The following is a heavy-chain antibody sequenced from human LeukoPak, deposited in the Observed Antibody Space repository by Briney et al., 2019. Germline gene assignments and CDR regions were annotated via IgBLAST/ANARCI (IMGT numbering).Heavy chain of an antibody. J-gene: IGHJ6*02. Sequence: ASVKVSCKASGGTFSSYAISWVRQAPGQGLEWMGWISAYNGNTNYAQKLQGRVTMTTDTSTSTAYMELRSLRSDDTAVYYCARDYGSGSYLPYYYYYGMDVWGQGTTVTVSS. CDR3: ARDYGSGSYLPYYYYYGMDV. CDR2: ISAYNGNT. V-gene: IGHV1-18*01. CDR1: GGTFSSYA. D-gene: IGHD3-10*01.